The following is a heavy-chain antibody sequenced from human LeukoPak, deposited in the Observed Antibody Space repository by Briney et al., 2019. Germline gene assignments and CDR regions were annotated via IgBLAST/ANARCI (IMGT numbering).Heavy chain of an antibody. CDR3: ARDSCGYSYGCAFDY. CDR2: ISSSGSTI. J-gene: IGHJ4*02. Sequence: GGSLRLSCAASGFTFSSYEMNWVRQAPGKGLEWVSYISSSGSTIYYADSVKGRFTISRDNAKNSLYLQMNSLRAEDTAVYYCARDSCGYSYGCAFDYWGQGTLVTVSS. V-gene: IGHV3-48*03. D-gene: IGHD5-18*01. CDR1: GFTFSSYE.